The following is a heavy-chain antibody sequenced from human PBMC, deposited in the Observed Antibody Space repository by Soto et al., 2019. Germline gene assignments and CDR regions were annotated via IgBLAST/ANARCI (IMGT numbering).Heavy chain of an antibody. CDR3: ASLVGATFS. CDR2: IRSKANSYAT. Sequence: EVQLVESGGGLVQPGGSLKLSCAASGFTFSGSAMHWVRQASGKGLEWVGRIRSKANSYATAYAASVKGRFTISRDDSKNTAYLQMNSLKTEDTAVYYCASLVGATFSWGQGTLVTVSS. J-gene: IGHJ5*02. D-gene: IGHD1-26*01. CDR1: GFTFSGSA. V-gene: IGHV3-73*01.